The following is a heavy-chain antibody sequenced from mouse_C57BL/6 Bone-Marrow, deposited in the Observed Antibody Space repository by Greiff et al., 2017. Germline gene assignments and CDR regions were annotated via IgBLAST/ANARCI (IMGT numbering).Heavy chain of an antibody. Sequence: EVNLVESGGGLVQSGRSLRLSCATSGFTFSDFYMEWVRQAPGKGLEWIAASRNKANDYTTEYSASVKGRFIVSRDTSQSILYLQMNALRAEDTAIYYCARDGNYPYAMDYWGQGTSVTVSS. CDR3: ARDGNYPYAMDY. CDR1: GFTFSDFY. CDR2: SRNKANDYTT. D-gene: IGHD2-1*01. J-gene: IGHJ4*01. V-gene: IGHV7-1*01.